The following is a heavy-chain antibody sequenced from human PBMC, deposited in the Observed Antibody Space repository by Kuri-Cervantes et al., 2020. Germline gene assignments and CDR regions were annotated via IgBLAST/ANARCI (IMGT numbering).Heavy chain of an antibody. CDR1: GGSISSSNW. CDR3: ARTDPNYYGSGSLAFDI. CDR2: IYHSGST. V-gene: IGHV4-4*02. Sequence: GSLRLSCAVSGGSISSSNWWSWVRQPPGKGLEWIGEIYHSGSTNYNPSLKSRVTISVDTSKNQFSLKLSSVTAADTAVYYCARTDPNYYGSGSLAFDIWGQGTMVTVSS. J-gene: IGHJ3*02. D-gene: IGHD3-10*01.